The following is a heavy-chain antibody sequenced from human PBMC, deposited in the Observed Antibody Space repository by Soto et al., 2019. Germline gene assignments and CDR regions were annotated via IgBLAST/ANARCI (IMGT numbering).Heavy chain of an antibody. V-gene: IGHV3-23*01. CDR3: AKGQDDYGDSDSRFDP. Sequence: GGSLRLSCAASGFTFSIYGMSWVRQAPGKGLEWVSGISGSGGSTYYADSMKGRFTISRDNSKNTLYLQMNSLRDEDTAVYFCAKGQDDYGDSDSRFDPWGQGTLVTVSS. CDR2: ISGSGGST. CDR1: GFTFSIYG. D-gene: IGHD4-17*01. J-gene: IGHJ5*02.